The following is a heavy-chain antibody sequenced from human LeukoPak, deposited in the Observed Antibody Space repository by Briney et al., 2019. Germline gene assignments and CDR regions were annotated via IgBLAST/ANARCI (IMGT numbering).Heavy chain of an antibody. Sequence: SETLSLTCTVSGGSISSYYWSWIRQPPGKGLEWIGYIYYSGSTNYNPSLKSRVTIPVDTSKNQFSLKLSSVTAADTAVYYCARGNWNYDRIDYWGQGTLVTVSS. CDR3: ARGNWNYDRIDY. V-gene: IGHV4-59*12. D-gene: IGHD1-7*01. CDR2: IYYSGST. J-gene: IGHJ4*02. CDR1: GGSISSYY.